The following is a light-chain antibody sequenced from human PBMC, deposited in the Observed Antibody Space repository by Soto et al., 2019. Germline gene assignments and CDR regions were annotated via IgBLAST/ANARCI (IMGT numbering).Light chain of an antibody. CDR3: QHYKMNPPWT. V-gene: IGKV1-5*01. CDR1: QSITTW. Sequence: DIPMTQSPSTVSAYVGDSVTITCRASQSITTWLAWYQQRPWKAPKLLIYDVSSLQSGVPSRYSGSGSGTEFTLTISSLQPDDFATYYCQHYKMNPPWTFGQGTKVEIK. CDR2: DVS. J-gene: IGKJ1*01.